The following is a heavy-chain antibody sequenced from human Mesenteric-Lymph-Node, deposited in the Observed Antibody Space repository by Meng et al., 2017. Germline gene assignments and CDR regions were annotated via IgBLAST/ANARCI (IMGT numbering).Heavy chain of an antibody. J-gene: IGHJ5*02. Sequence: QVHLVQSGAEVKKPGASVMVSCKASGYTFTTYAIHWVRQAPGQRLEWMGWINAGNGNTRYSQKFQGRVSITRDTSASTAYMELSSLRSEDTAVYYCARCIAVAGNWFDPWGQGTLVTVSS. CDR2: INAGNGNT. V-gene: IGHV1-3*01. CDR3: ARCIAVAGNWFDP. D-gene: IGHD6-19*01. CDR1: GYTFTTYA.